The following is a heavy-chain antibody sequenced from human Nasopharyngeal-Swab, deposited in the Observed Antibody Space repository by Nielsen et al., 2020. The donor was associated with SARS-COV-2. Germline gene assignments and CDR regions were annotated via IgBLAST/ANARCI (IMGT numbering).Heavy chain of an antibody. V-gene: IGHV3-11*06. CDR2: ISGGSTYT. D-gene: IGHD3-22*01. CDR1: GFTISGYY. Sequence: GGSLRLSCAASGFTISGYYMSWIRQAPGKGLEWVASISGGSTYTNYADSVKGRFTISRDNAHNSAYLHLSSLRAEDTAVYYCARGTFSSGLTHWGQGTLVTVSS. CDR3: ARGTFSSGLTH. J-gene: IGHJ4*02.